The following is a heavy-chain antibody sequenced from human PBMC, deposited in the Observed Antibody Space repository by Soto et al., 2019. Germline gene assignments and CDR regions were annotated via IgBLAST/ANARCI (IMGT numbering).Heavy chain of an antibody. D-gene: IGHD2-15*01. CDR2: INPNAYNT. CDR1: GYTFSYYY. Sequence: ASVKVSCKASGYTFSYYYIHWVRQAPGQGLERMGIINPNAYNTSHAQKFRGRVPLTRDTSTSTVYMELSSLRSEDTAVYYCAKSPNPGSATPSYYGMDVWGLGTTVTVSS. V-gene: IGHV1-46*01. CDR3: AKSPNPGSATPSYYGMDV. J-gene: IGHJ6*02.